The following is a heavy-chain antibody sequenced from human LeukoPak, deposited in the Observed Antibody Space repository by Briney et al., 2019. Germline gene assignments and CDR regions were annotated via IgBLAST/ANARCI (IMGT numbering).Heavy chain of an antibody. CDR1: GFTFSSYS. J-gene: IGHJ5*02. CDR2: ISSSSSYI. D-gene: IGHD2-2*01. CDR3: AREQVVVVPAAIGWFDP. Sequence: GGSLRLSCAASGFTFSSYSMNWVRQAPGKGLEWVSCISSSSSYIYYADSVKGRFTISRDNAQNSLYLQMNSLRAEDTAVYYCAREQVVVVPAAIGWFDPWGQGTLVTVSS. V-gene: IGHV3-21*01.